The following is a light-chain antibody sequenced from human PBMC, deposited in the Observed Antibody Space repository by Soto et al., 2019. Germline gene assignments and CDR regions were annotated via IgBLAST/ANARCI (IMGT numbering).Light chain of an antibody. V-gene: IGKV3-15*01. Sequence: EIVMTQSPATLSVSPGETATLSCRASQSVGGAVAWYQHKPGQAPRLLIVAASIRATGVPGRFSGGGSGTEFTPAISSLQSEDFAVYYGQEYKNWPPLTFGGGPTVEIK. CDR3: QEYKNWPPLT. J-gene: IGKJ4*01. CDR2: AAS. CDR1: QSVGGA.